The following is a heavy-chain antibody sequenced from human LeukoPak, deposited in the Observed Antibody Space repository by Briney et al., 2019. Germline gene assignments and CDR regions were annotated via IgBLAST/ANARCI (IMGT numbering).Heavy chain of an antibody. CDR1: GYTFTGYY. D-gene: IGHD3-9*01. CDR3: ARGLLGYDILTGYYNGGDSFDY. J-gene: IGHJ4*02. V-gene: IGHV1-2*02. Sequence: ASVKVSCKASGYTFTGYYMHWVRQAPGQGLEWMGWINPNSGGTNYAQKFQGRVTMTRDTSISTAYMELSRLRSDDTAVYYCARGLLGYDILTGYYNGGDSFDYWGQGTLVTVSS. CDR2: INPNSGGT.